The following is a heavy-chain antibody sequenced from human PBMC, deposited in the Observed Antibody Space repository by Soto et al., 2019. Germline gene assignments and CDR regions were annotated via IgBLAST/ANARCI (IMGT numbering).Heavy chain of an antibody. Sequence: EVQLVESGGGLVQPGGSLRLSCAASGFTFRSYWMHWVRQVPGKALMWISNINTDGSSATYADSVKGRFTISRDDAKNTLYLQMNSLRAEDTAVYFCVRGVVAAPGVAYWGQGILVTVSS. V-gene: IGHV3-74*03. CDR3: VRGVVAAPGVAY. CDR2: INTDGSSA. D-gene: IGHD2-8*01. CDR1: GFTFRSYW. J-gene: IGHJ4*02.